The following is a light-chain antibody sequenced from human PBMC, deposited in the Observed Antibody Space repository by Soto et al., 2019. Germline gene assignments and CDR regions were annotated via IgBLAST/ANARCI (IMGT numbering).Light chain of an antibody. CDR1: QSINTW. J-gene: IGKJ1*01. Sequence: IQMTQSPSTLSASVGDRVTITCRASQSINTWLAWYQLKPGRAPKLLIYKASTLESGVPSRFSGSGSGTEFTLTISSLQPDDFATYYCQQYQTYSQFGQGTKVDIK. CDR2: KAS. V-gene: IGKV1-5*03. CDR3: QQYQTYSQ.